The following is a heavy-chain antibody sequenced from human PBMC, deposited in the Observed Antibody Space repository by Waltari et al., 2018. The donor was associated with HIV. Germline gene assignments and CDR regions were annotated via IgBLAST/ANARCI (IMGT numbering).Heavy chain of an antibody. CDR1: GYTFTRYY. J-gene: IGHJ6*02. Sequence: QVQLVQSGAEVKKPGASVKVSCKASGYTFTRYYIHWLRQAPGQGLEWMGIINPRGGSTNYAQNFQGRITMTRDTSTSTVYMELSSLRSEDTAVYYCASPLDNDQVSVVAYYYGMDVWGQGTTVTVSS. V-gene: IGHV1-46*01. D-gene: IGHD2-15*01. CDR2: INPRGGST. CDR3: ASPLDNDQVSVVAYYYGMDV.